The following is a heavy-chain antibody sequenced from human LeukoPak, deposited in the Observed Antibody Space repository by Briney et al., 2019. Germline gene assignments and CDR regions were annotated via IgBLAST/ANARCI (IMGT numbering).Heavy chain of an antibody. CDR3: ARVSQEGGDDFDY. CDR2: ISAYNGNT. V-gene: IGHV1-18*04. CDR1: GYTFTTYG. D-gene: IGHD2-21*02. J-gene: IGHJ4*02. Sequence: ASVKVSCKASGYTFTTYGITWVRQAPGQGLECMGRISAYNGNTYYAQKLQGRVTMTTDTSTSTAYMELRSLRSDDTAVYYCARVSQEGGDDFDYWGQGTLVTVSS.